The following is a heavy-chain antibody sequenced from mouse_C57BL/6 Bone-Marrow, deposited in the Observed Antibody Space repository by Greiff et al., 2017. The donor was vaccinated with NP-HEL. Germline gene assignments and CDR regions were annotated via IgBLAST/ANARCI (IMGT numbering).Heavy chain of an antibody. CDR3: ARRGYYGFYWYFDV. D-gene: IGHD1-2*01. V-gene: IGHV5-6*02. CDR2: ISSGGSYT. Sequence: EVKLVESGGDLVKPGGSLKLSCAASGFTFSSYGMSWVRQTPDKRLEWVATISSGGSYTYYPDSVKGRFTISRDNAKNTLYLQMSSLKSEDTAMYYCARRGYYGFYWYFDVWGTGTTVTVSS. J-gene: IGHJ1*03. CDR1: GFTFSSYG.